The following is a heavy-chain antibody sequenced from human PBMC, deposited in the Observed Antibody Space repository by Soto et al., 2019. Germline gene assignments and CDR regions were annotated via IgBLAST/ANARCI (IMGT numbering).Heavy chain of an antibody. D-gene: IGHD6-6*01. J-gene: IGHJ4*02. CDR1: GGTFSSYA. V-gene: IGHV1-69*14. CDR2: IIPIFGTA. Sequence: QVQLVQSGAEVKKPGSSVKVSCKASGGTFSSYAISWVRQAPGQGLEWMGGIIPIFGTANYAQKFQGRVTSXXHXSMXTAYMELSSLRSEDTAVYYCAGGDKEYSSSSGFDYWGKGTLVTVSS. CDR3: AGGDKEYSSSSGFDY.